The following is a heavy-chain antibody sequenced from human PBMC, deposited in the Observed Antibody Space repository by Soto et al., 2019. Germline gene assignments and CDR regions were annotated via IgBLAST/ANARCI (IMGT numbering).Heavy chain of an antibody. CDR2: IYYSGST. D-gene: IGHD6-19*01. J-gene: IGHJ4*02. CDR1: GGSISSSTYY. CDR3: ASLLYSSGWYGGWYFHY. V-gene: IGHV4-39*01. Sequence: PSETLSLTCTVSGGSISSSTYYWGWIRQPPGKGLEWIGSIYYSGSTYYNPSLKSRVTISVDTSKNQFSLKLSSVTATDTAVYYCASLLYSSGWYGGWYFHYWGQGTLVSVFS.